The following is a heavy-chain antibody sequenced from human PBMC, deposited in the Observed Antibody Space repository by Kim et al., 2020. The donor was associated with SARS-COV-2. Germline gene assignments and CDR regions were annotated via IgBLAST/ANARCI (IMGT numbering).Heavy chain of an antibody. J-gene: IGHJ5*02. V-gene: IGHV1-3*01. CDR3: AREGSGSYNWLDP. Sequence: RYSQNFQGRVICTRDTSATTAYMELTSLTFKDTAVYYCAREGSGSYNWLDPWGQGTLVTVSS. D-gene: IGHD3-10*01.